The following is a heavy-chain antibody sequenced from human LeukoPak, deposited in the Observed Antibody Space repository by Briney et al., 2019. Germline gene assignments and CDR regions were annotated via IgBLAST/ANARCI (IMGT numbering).Heavy chain of an antibody. V-gene: IGHV4-34*01. J-gene: IGHJ4*02. Sequence: SETLSLTCAVYGGSFSGYYWTWIRQPPGKGLEWIGEINHRRSTKYSPSLKSRVTISVDTSKNQFSLKLSSVTAADTAVYYCARVQIGSFDYWGQGTLVTVSS. CDR1: GGSFSGYY. CDR3: ARVQIGSFDY. D-gene: IGHD3-10*01. CDR2: INHRRST.